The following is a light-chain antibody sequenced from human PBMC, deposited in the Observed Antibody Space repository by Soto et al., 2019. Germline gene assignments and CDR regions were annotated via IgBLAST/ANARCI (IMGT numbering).Light chain of an antibody. J-gene: IGKJ1*01. CDR2: GAS. V-gene: IGKV3D-20*02. CDR1: QSVSSSY. CDR3: PQSYIPPQP. Sequence: TQSTSTLPASVGARVTITCRASQSVSSSYLAWYQQKPGQAPRLLIYGASSRATGIPDRFSGSGSGTDFTLTISSLQPVDFATYYCPQSYIPPQPFGQGTKVDIK.